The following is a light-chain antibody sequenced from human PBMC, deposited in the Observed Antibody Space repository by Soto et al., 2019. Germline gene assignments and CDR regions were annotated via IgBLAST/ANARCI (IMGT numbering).Light chain of an antibody. CDR2: DAS. CDR3: QQLNGYLALT. Sequence: DIQLTKSPSLLSASVGDRVTITCRASQGISSYLAWYQQKPGKAPKLLIYDASTLKRGVPSRFSGSGSGTEFTLTISSLQPEDFATYYCQQLNGYLALTFGGGTTVEIK. J-gene: IGKJ4*01. V-gene: IGKV1-9*01. CDR1: QGISSY.